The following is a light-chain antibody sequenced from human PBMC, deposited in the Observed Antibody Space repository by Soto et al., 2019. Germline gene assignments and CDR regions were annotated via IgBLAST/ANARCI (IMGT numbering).Light chain of an antibody. V-gene: IGLV1-40*01. CDR3: QTHDSSLSSYV. CDR1: RSNIGAGYD. Sequence: QSVLTQPPSVSGAPGQRVTISCTGSRSNIGAGYDVHWYQQLPGTGPNLLIYGNDNRPSGVPDRFSGSKSGTSASLAITGLQAEDEANYYCQTHDSSLSSYVFGTGTKLTVL. CDR2: GND. J-gene: IGLJ1*01.